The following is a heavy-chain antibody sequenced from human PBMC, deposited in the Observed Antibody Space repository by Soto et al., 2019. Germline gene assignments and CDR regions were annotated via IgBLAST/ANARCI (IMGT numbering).Heavy chain of an antibody. CDR3: VCDDNRRY. Sequence: EVQLVESGGGLVKPGGSLRLSCAASGFSFSPSPMNWVRQAPGKGLEFVSSIGRTGIDRYYIDSVKGRFTISRDNAQNSPNLQMNRLRAEDTALYYCVCDDNRRYWGQGTLVTVSS. V-gene: IGHV3-21*01. CDR1: GFSFSPSP. CDR2: IGRTGIDR. D-gene: IGHD1-1*01. J-gene: IGHJ4*02.